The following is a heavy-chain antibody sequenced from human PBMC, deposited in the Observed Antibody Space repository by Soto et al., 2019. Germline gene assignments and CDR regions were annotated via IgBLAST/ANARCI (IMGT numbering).Heavy chain of an antibody. V-gene: IGHV3-15*01. Sequence: GGSLRLSCAASGFTFSNAWMSWVRQAPGKGLEWVGRIKSKTDGGTTDYAAPVKGRFTISRDDSKNTLYLQMNSLKTEDTAVYYCPTATEAYYDILTGYYYFDYWGQGTLVTVSS. CDR2: IKSKTDGGTT. J-gene: IGHJ4*02. CDR1: GFTFSNAW. D-gene: IGHD3-9*01. CDR3: PTATEAYYDILTGYYYFDY.